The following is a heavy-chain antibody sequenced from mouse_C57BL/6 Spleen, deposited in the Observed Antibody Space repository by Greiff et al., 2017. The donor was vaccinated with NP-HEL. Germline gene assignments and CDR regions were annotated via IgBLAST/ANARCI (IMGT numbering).Heavy chain of an antibody. CDR2: IYPRSGNT. J-gene: IGHJ2*01. V-gene: IGHV1-81*01. CDR1: GYTFTSYG. D-gene: IGHD4-1*01. Sequence: QVQLQQSGAELARPGASVKLSCKASGYTFTSYGISWVKQRTGQGLEWIGEIYPRSGNTYYNEKFKGKATLTADKSSSTAYMELRSLTSEDSAVYFCARFGTGHFDYWGQGTTLTVSS. CDR3: ARFGTGHFDY.